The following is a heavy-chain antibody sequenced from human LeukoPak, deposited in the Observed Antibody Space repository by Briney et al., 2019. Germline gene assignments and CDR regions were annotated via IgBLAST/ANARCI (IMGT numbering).Heavy chain of an antibody. D-gene: IGHD3-22*01. Sequence: ASVKVSCKASGYTFTSYGISWVRQAPGQGPEWMGWISAYNGNTHYAQKLQGRVTMTTDTSTSTVYMELRSLRSDDTAVYYCARGSPPRRNYGSRGYYSYYFDYWGQGTLVTVSS. CDR2: ISAYNGNT. J-gene: IGHJ4*02. CDR1: GYTFTSYG. V-gene: IGHV1-18*01. CDR3: ARGSPPRRNYGSRGYYSYYFDY.